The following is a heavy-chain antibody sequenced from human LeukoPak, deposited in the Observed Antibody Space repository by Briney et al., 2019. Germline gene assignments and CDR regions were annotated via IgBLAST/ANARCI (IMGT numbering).Heavy chain of an antibody. CDR2: ICNSGVST. CDR3: ARMSSTEIYYFYYLDV. V-gene: IGHV3-23*01. CDR1: RFTLSSYA. Sequence: PGGSLRLSCAASRFTLSSYAMNWVRQAPGKGLEWVSVICNSGVSTYYADSVKGRFTISRDNSKNTLYLQVDSLRAEDTAVYYCARMSSTEIYYFYYLDVWGKGTTVTVSS. D-gene: IGHD1-14*01. J-gene: IGHJ6*03.